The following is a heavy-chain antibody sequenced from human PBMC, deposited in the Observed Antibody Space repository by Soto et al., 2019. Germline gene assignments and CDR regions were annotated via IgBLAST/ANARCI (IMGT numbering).Heavy chain of an antibody. CDR3: ARAAYDILTGYFDY. CDR2: IIAFIGKA. J-gene: IGHJ4*02. V-gene: IGHV1-18*01. Sequence: ASVKVSCKASGYTFTSYGISWVRQAPGQGLEWMGWIIAFIGKANYAQKFQGRVTITADTSTSTAYMELSSLRSEDTAVYYCARAAYDILTGYFDYWGQGTLVTVSS. CDR1: GYTFTSYG. D-gene: IGHD3-9*01.